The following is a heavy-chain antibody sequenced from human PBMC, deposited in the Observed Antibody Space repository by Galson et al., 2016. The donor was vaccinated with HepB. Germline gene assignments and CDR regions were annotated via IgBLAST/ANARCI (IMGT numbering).Heavy chain of an antibody. V-gene: IGHV1-3*04. CDR1: GYTFNIYA. D-gene: IGHD2-15*01. J-gene: IGHJ6*02. CDR2: ISTDIGYT. CDR3: ARGEGGMDV. Sequence: SVKVSCKASGYTFNIYAIHWVRQAPGQSLQWMGWISTDIGYTQNSEKFQGRLTITRDTSATTAYMELSSLKSEDTAVYYCARGEGGMDVWGQGTTVTVSS.